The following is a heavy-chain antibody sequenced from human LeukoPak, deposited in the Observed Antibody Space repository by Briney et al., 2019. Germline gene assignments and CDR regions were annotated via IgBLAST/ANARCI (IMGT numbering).Heavy chain of an antibody. Sequence: PGGSLKLSCAASGFSVSDNCMSWVRRNPGKALDWVAVICSGGTTHYGDSVKGRFTISRDNSKNTLYLQMNSLRVEDTAVYYCMRGYSGTPSWGPGTLVTVSS. CDR1: GFSVSDNC. J-gene: IGHJ4*02. CDR2: ICSGGTT. CDR3: MRGYSGTPS. D-gene: IGHD1-26*01. V-gene: IGHV3-66*01.